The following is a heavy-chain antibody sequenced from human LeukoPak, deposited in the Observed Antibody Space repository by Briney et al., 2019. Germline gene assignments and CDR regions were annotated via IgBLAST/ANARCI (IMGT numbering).Heavy chain of an antibody. CDR2: INHSGST. D-gene: IGHD6-19*01. CDR1: GGSFSGYY. CDR3: ARGVNLAVAGTREYYYYYYYMDV. J-gene: IGHJ6*03. Sequence: PSETLSLTCAVYGGSFSGYYWSWIRQPLGKGLEWIGEINHSGSTNYNPSLKSRVTISVDTSKNQFSLKLSSVTAADTAVYYCARGVNLAVAGTREYYYYYYYMDVWGKGTTVTVSS. V-gene: IGHV4-34*01.